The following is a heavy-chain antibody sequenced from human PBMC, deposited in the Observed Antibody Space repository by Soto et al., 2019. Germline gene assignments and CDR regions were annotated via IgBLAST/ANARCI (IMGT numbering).Heavy chain of an antibody. Sequence: PSETLSLTCTVSGGSISSGGYYWSWIRQHPGKGLEWIGYIYYSGSTYYNPSHKSRVTISVDTSKNQFSLKLSSVTAADTAVYYCARGAIWFGEFPRLNWFDPWGQGTLVTVSS. J-gene: IGHJ5*02. CDR1: GGSISSGGYY. CDR3: ARGAIWFGEFPRLNWFDP. V-gene: IGHV4-31*03. CDR2: IYYSGST. D-gene: IGHD3-10*01.